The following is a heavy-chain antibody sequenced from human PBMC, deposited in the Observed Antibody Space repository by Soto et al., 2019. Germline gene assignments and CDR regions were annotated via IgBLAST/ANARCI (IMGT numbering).Heavy chain of an antibody. CDR2: IDPSDSYT. D-gene: IGHD3-9*01. J-gene: IGHJ4*02. Sequence: GEYLKISCKGSGDIFTSYWISWVRQMPGKGLEWMWRIDPSDSYTNYSPSFQGHVNISADKSISNAYLQWSCLTESDTARYYCARLYYDILPAHLLLDYWGQGTRVTVSS. CDR1: GDIFTSYW. V-gene: IGHV5-10-1*01. CDR3: ARLYYDILPAHLLLDY.